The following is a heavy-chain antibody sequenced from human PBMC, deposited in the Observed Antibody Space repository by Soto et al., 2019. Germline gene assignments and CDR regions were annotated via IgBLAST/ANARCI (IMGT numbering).Heavy chain of an antibody. CDR1: GGSISSGGYY. V-gene: IGHV4-31*03. Sequence: QVQLQESGPGLVKPSQTLSLTCTVSGGSISSGGYYWSWIRQHPGKGLEWIGYIDYSGSTYYNPYLKRRLTISVDTSKNQFSLKLSSVTATATAVYYCARGVAAATPHYWGQGTLVTVSS. CDR2: IDYSGST. J-gene: IGHJ4*02. CDR3: ARGVAAATPHY. D-gene: IGHD6-13*01.